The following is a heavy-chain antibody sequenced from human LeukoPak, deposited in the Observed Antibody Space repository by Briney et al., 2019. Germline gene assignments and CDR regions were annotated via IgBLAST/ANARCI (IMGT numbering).Heavy chain of an antibody. V-gene: IGHV3-48*04. CDR2: ISSSGSTI. J-gene: IGHJ4*02. CDR3: ARPYDSSGYYYEEGY. D-gene: IGHD3-22*01. CDR1: GFTFSSYS. Sequence: GGSLRLSRAASGFTFSSYSMNWVRQAPGKGLEWVSYISSSGSTIYYADSVKGRFTISRDNAKNSLYLQMNSLRAEDTAVYYCARPYDSSGYYYEEGYWGQGTLVTVSS.